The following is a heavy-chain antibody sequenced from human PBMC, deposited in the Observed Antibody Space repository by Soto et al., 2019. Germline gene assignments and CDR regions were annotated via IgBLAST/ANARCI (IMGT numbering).Heavy chain of an antibody. CDR3: ANGCGGTCYSRIHY. Sequence: EVQLLESGGGLVQPGGSLRLSCAASGFTFSSYAISWVRQAPGKGLEWVSGIIDSGGSTYYADSVKGRFTISRDNSKNTLYLQMNSLRAEDTAVYYCANGCGGTCYSRIHYWGQGTLVTVSS. D-gene: IGHD2-15*01. V-gene: IGHV3-23*01. CDR2: IIDSGGST. J-gene: IGHJ4*02. CDR1: GFTFSSYA.